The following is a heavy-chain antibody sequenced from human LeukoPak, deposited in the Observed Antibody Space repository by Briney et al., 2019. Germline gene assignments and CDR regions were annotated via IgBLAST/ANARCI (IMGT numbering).Heavy chain of an antibody. Sequence: GRSLRLSCAASGFTFSSYSMNWVRQAPGKGLEWVSSISSSSSYIYYADSVKGRFTISRDNAKNSLYLQMNSLRAEDTAVYYCARVWEYCSGGSCYPGYYGMDVWGQGTTVTVSS. CDR3: ARVWEYCSGGSCYPGYYGMDV. CDR1: GFTFSSYS. CDR2: ISSSSSYI. D-gene: IGHD2-15*01. V-gene: IGHV3-21*01. J-gene: IGHJ6*02.